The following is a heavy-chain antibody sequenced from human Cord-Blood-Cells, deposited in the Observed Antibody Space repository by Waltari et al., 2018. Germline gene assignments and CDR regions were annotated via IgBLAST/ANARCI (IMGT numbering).Heavy chain of an antibody. Sequence: EVQLVETGGGLIQPGGSLRLSCAASGFTVSSNYISWVRQAPGKGLEWVSVIYSGGSTYYADSVKGRFTISRDNSKNTLYLQMNSLRAEDTAVYYCASKRDFWSGYLDGMDVWGQGTTVTVSS. CDR3: ASKRDFWSGYLDGMDV. V-gene: IGHV3-53*02. CDR1: GFTVSSNY. D-gene: IGHD3-3*01. J-gene: IGHJ6*02. CDR2: IYSGGST.